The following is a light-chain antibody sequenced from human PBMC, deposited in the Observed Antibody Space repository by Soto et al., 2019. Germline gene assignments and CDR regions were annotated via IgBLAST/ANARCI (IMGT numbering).Light chain of an antibody. V-gene: IGLV2-11*01. Sequence: QSALTQPRSVSGSPGQSVTISCTGISSGVGRSNYVSWYQHHPGKAPKLVIYDVSQRPSGVPDRFAGSKSGSTASLTISGLLPEDEADYYCAAGGTAGDDGLSSPFYVFGTGTQLTVL. J-gene: IGLJ1*01. CDR3: AAGGTAGDDGLSSPFYV. CDR1: SSGVGRSNY. CDR2: DVS.